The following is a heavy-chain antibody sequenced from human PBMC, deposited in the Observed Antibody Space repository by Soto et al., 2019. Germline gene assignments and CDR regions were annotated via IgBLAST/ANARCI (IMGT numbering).Heavy chain of an antibody. D-gene: IGHD3-22*01. CDR1: GFTFSSYG. V-gene: IGHV3-30*03. J-gene: IGHJ4*02. CDR3: ERVGRGYDSSGYSDY. Sequence: QVQLVESGGGVVQPGRSLRLSCAASGFTFSSYGMHWVRQAPGKGLEWVAVISYDGSNKYYADSVKGRFTISRDNSKNPQYRQMNSLTAADTAVYYCERVGRGYDSSGYSDYWGQGTLVTVSS. CDR2: ISYDGSNK.